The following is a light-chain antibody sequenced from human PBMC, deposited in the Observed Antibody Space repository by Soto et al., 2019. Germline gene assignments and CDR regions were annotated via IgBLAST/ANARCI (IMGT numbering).Light chain of an antibody. J-gene: IGLJ2*01. Sequence: QSALTQPASVSGSPGQSITISCTGTSSDVGSYNLVSWYQQHPGKAPKLMIYEGSKRPSGVSNRFSGYKSGNTASLTISGLHAEDEADYYCCSYAGSSTFGVFGGGTKVTVL. CDR3: CSYAGSSTFGV. V-gene: IGLV2-23*03. CDR2: EGS. CDR1: SSDVGSYNL.